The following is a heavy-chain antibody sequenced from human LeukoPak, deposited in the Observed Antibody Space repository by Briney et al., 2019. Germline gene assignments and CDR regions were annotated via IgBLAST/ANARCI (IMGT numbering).Heavy chain of an antibody. J-gene: IGHJ3*02. D-gene: IGHD3-10*02. CDR3: AREVDVPSTSDGFDI. CDR1: GVSISRSDY. Sequence: SETLSLTCTVSGVSISRSDYWSWIRQAPGKGLEWVRYIHYTGATYYNPSLKSRLTLSLDTSKNQFSLKLSSVTAADTAVYYCAREVDVPSTSDGFDIWGQGTVVTVSS. V-gene: IGHV4-31*03. CDR2: IHYTGAT.